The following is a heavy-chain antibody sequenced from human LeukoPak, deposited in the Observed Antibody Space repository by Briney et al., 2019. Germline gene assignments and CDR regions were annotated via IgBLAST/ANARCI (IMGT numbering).Heavy chain of an antibody. CDR3: ARDLLNYGSAYYDVGIFDS. Sequence: GGSLRLSCEASGFSFSTSGVHWVRQAPGKGLEWMAVISKDGRKNHYADSVKGRFTISRDNSTSTLFLQMNSLRPEDTAIYYCARDLLNYGSAYYDVGIFDSWGQGTLVTVSS. J-gene: IGHJ4*02. D-gene: IGHD3-10*01. V-gene: IGHV3-30*04. CDR2: ISKDGRKN. CDR1: GFSFSTSG.